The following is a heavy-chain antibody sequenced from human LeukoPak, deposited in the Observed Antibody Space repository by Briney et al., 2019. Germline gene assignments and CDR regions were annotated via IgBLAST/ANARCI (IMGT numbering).Heavy chain of an antibody. CDR1: GFTFSSYA. V-gene: IGHV3-64D*09. CDR3: VKGQRYYDSSGYYSIEYFQH. D-gene: IGHD3-22*01. J-gene: IGHJ1*01. CDR2: ISSNGGST. Sequence: GGSLRLSCAASGFTFSSYAMHWVRQAPGKGLEYVSAISSNGGSTYYADSVKGRFTISRDNSKNTLYLQMSSLRAEDTAVYYCVKGQRYYDSSGYYSIEYFQHWGQGTLVTVSS.